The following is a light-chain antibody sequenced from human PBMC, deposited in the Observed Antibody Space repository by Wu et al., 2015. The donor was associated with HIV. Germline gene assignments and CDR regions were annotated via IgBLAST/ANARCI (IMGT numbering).Light chain of an antibody. V-gene: IGKV3-11*01. CDR3: QQYATSIT. CDR1: QSVGSY. Sequence: EFVLTQSPATLSLSPGERAILSCRASQSVGSYLAWYQQKPGQSPRLLIYDASNRAAGIPDRFSGSGSGTDFTLTISRLEPEDFAVYYCQQYATSITFGQGTRLEIK. CDR2: DAS. J-gene: IGKJ5*01.